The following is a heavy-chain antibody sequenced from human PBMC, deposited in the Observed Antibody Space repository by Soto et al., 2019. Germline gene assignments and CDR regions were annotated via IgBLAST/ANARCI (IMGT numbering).Heavy chain of an antibody. V-gene: IGHV3-23*01. CDR3: AKDSLGGGLHLGPQNYYGLDV. Sequence: GGSLRLSCAASGFTFSSYAMSWVRQAPGKGLEWVSGISGSGGSTYYADSVKGRFTISRDNSKNTLYLQTNSLRAEDTAVYTCAKDSLGGGLHLGPQNYYGLDVWGQGTTVTVSS. CDR1: GFTFSSYA. CDR2: ISGSGGST. D-gene: IGHD3-16*01. J-gene: IGHJ6*02.